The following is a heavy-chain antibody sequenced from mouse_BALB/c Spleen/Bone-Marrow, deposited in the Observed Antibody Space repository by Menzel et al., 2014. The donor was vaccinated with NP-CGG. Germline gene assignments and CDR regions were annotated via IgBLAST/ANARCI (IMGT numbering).Heavy chain of an antibody. CDR3: ARSLYGYDWYFDV. D-gene: IGHD2-2*01. CDR1: GYTFTSYV. V-gene: IGHV1-14*01. Sequence: EVKLQESGPELVKPGASVKMSCKASGYTFTSYVMHWVKQKPGQGLEWIGNINPNNDGTKYNEKFKGKATLTSDKSSSTAYMELSSLTSEDSAVYYCARSLYGYDWYFDVWGAGTTVTVSS. CDR2: INPNNDGT. J-gene: IGHJ1*01.